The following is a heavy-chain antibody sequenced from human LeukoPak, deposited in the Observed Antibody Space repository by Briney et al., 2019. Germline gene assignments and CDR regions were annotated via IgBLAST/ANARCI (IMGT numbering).Heavy chain of an antibody. CDR3: AKDRYSTSWPDAFDI. V-gene: IGHV3-23*01. CDR1: GFTFSSYA. CDR2: INVSGGST. Sequence: GSLRLSCAASGFTFSSYAINWVRQAPGKGLEWVSTINVSGGSTYYADSVKGRFPISRDNSKNTVSLQMNSLRAEDTAIYYCAKDRYSTSWPDAFDIWGQGTMVTVSS. D-gene: IGHD6-13*01. J-gene: IGHJ3*02.